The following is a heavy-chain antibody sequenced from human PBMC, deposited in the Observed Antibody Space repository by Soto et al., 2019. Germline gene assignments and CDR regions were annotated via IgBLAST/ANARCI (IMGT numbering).Heavy chain of an antibody. CDR1: GLIFSNYK. V-gene: IGHV3-74*01. D-gene: IGHD2-8*01. J-gene: IGHJ4*02. CDR3: ARDTNGLHY. CDR2: ISTDGSIT. Sequence: EVQLVESGAGLVQPGGSLRLSCAASGLIFSNYKMHWVRQAPGKGLVWVSRISTDGSITDYADSVKGRFTVSRDNAKTTLYLQMNTLRVDDTAVYYCARDTNGLHYWGQGTLVTVAS.